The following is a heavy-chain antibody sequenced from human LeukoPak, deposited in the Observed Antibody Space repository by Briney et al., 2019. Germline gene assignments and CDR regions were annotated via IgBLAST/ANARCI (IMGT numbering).Heavy chain of an antibody. CDR3: TRSGYRHPYHFDS. CDR1: GFTFSSYA. Sequence: GGSLRLSCAASGFTFSSYAMSWVRQAPGKGLEWVSAISGSGGSTYYADSVKGRFTISRDNSKNTLSLQMNSLRAEDTAIYYCTRSGYRHPYHFDSWGQGTLVTVSS. D-gene: IGHD3-22*01. V-gene: IGHV3-23*01. CDR2: ISGSGGST. J-gene: IGHJ4*02.